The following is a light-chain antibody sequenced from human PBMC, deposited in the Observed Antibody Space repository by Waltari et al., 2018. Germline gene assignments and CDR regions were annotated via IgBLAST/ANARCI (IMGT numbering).Light chain of an antibody. V-gene: IGLV1-40*01. CDR2: GDN. CDR3: QSYDSSRSGSEV. Sequence: QSVLTQPPSVSGAPGQRVTISCTGTSFNIGAGYDLFWYQQLAGTAPKLLIYGDNNRPSGFPDRFSGSKSGTSAALAITGLQAEDEADYYCQSYDSSRSGSEVFGTGTKVTVL. CDR1: SFNIGAGYD. J-gene: IGLJ1*01.